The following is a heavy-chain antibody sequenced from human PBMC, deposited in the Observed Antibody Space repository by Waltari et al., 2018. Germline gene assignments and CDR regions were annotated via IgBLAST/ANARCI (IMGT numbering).Heavy chain of an antibody. Sequence: QVQLQESGPGLVKPAETLSLTCAVAGYSISSGYYWGWIRQPPGKGLEWIGSIYHSGSTYYNPSLKSRVTISVDTSKNQFSLKLSSVTAADTAVYYCARLGFGELYKNAFDIWGQGTMVTVSS. J-gene: IGHJ3*02. D-gene: IGHD3-10*01. CDR3: ARLGFGELYKNAFDI. CDR1: GYSISSGYY. V-gene: IGHV4-38-2*01. CDR2: IYHSGST.